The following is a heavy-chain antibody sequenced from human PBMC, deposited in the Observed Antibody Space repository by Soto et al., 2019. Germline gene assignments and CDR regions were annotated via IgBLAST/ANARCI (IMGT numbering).Heavy chain of an antibody. V-gene: IGHV1-69*13. D-gene: IGHD2-2*02. J-gene: IGHJ5*02. Sequence: GASVKVSCKASGGTFSSYAISWVRQAPGQGLEWMGGIIPIFGTANYAQKFQGRVTITADESTSTAYMALSSLRSEYTAGYYCARGGIVVVPAAIHRLAPWGQGTLVTVSS. CDR2: IIPIFGTA. CDR3: ARGGIVVVPAAIHRLAP. CDR1: GGTFSSYA.